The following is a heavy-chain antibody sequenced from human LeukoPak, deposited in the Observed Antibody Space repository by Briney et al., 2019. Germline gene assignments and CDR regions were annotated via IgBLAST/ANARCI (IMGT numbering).Heavy chain of an antibody. V-gene: IGHV3-23*01. D-gene: IGHD2-21*02. CDR1: GFTFSSYA. Sequence: GGSLRLPCAASGFTFSSYAMSWVRQAPGKGLEWVSAISGSGGSTYYADSVKGRFTISRDNSKNTLYLQMNSLRAEDTAVYYCAKSPAYCGGDCYPTWFDPWGQGTLVTVSS. CDR2: ISGSGGST. J-gene: IGHJ5*02. CDR3: AKSPAYCGGDCYPTWFDP.